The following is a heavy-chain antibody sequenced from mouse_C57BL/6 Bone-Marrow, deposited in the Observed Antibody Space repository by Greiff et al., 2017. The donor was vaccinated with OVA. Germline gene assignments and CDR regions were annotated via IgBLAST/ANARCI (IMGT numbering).Heavy chain of an antibody. Sequence: QVQLQQSGAEVVRPGASVKLSCKASGYTFTDHYINWVKQRPGQGLEWIARIYPGSGNTYYNEKFKGKATLTAEKASNTAYMQLSSLTSEDSAAYFCASDDVYCFEYWGQGTTLTVSS. D-gene: IGHD2-3*01. J-gene: IGHJ2*01. CDR2: IYPGSGNT. V-gene: IGHV1-76*01. CDR1: GYTFTDHY. CDR3: ASDDVYCFEY.